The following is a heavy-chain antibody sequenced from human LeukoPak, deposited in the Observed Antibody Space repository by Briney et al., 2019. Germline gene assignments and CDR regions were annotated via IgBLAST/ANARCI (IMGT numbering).Heavy chain of an antibody. D-gene: IGHD3-3*01. CDR1: GFTFKNYA. V-gene: IGHV3-23*01. J-gene: IGHJ5*02. CDR3: AKGGAYYDFIFDP. CDR2: INGNGRAT. Sequence: GGSLRLSCAASGFTFKNYAMTWVRQAPGKGLDWVSSINGNGRATYYADSVRGRFTISRDNSKNTLYLQMNSLRAEDTAVFYCAKGGAYYDFIFDPWGQGTLVTVSS.